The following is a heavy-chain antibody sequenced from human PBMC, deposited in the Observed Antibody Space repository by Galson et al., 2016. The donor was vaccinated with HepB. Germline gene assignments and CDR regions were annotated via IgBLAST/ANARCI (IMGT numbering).Heavy chain of an antibody. D-gene: IGHD2/OR15-2a*01. V-gene: IGHV3-64*01. J-gene: IGHJ3*01. CDR2: ISVNGITT. CDR3: ARSNKGAFDV. Sequence: SLRLSCAGSGFTFSNYVTHWVRQAPGKGLEYVSAISVNGITTYYASSVRGRFVVSRDNSKSTMYLQMGSLRPEDMAVYYCARSNKGAFDVWGQGTMVTVSS. CDR1: GFTFSNYV.